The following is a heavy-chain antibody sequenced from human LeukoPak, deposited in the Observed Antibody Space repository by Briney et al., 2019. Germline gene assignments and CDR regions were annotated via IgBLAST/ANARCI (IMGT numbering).Heavy chain of an antibody. V-gene: IGHV1-69*13. CDR2: IIPMFGTT. Sequence: SVKVSCKVSGGSFSSYAISWLRQAPGQGPEWMGDIIPMFGTTIYSQKFQGRVMFTADESTSTAYMEVINLRSEATAVFYCARAKAGYSNAWTYWGQGTLVTVSS. CDR3: ARAKAGYSNAWTY. D-gene: IGHD6-13*01. CDR1: GGSFSSYA. J-gene: IGHJ4*02.